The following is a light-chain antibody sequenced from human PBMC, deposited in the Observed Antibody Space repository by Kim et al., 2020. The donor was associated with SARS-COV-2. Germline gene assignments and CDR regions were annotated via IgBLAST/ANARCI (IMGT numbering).Light chain of an antibody. CDR1: QSISTW. J-gene: IGKJ4*01. CDR2: EAS. Sequence: ASVGDRVTIPCRASQSISTWLAWYQQKPGKAPKVLIYEASILESGVPSRFSGSGSGTEFTLTISSLQPDDFATYYCQQYNRYPLTFGGGTKVDIK. CDR3: QQYNRYPLT. V-gene: IGKV1-5*03.